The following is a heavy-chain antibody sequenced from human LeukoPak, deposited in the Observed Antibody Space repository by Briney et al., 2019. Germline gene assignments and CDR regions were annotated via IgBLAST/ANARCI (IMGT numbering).Heavy chain of an antibody. Sequence: SETLSLTCAVYGGSFSGYYWSWIRQPPGKGLEWIGYIYYSESTNYNPSLKSRVTISVDTSKNQFSLKLSSVTAADTAVYYCARSSTADSSGYYPFDYWGQGTLVTVSS. CDR3: ARSSTADSSGYYPFDY. CDR2: IYYSEST. D-gene: IGHD3-22*01. CDR1: GGSFSGYY. J-gene: IGHJ4*02. V-gene: IGHV4-59*01.